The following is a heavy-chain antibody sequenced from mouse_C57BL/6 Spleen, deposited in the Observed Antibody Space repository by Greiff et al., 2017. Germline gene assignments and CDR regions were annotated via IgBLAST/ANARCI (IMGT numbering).Heavy chain of an antibody. J-gene: IGHJ3*01. Sequence: VQLQQSGPELVKPGASVKMSFKASGYTFTDYNMHWVKQSHGKSLEWIGYINPNNGGTSYNQKFKGKATLTVNKSSSTAYMELRSLTSEDSAVYYCSSGYGSSYPWFAYWGQGTLVTVSA. V-gene: IGHV1-22*01. CDR1: GYTFTDYN. CDR3: SSGYGSSYPWFAY. D-gene: IGHD1-1*01. CDR2: INPNNGGT.